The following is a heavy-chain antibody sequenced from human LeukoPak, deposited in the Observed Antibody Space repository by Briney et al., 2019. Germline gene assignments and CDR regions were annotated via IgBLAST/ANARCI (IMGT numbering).Heavy chain of an antibody. V-gene: IGHV4-4*07. CDR3: AGDSSEEALLDY. J-gene: IGHJ4*02. D-gene: IGHD3-22*01. CDR1: GGSISSYY. Sequence: SETLSLTCTVSGGSISSYYWSWIRQPAGKGLEWIGRNYTSGSTNYNPSLKSRVTMSVDTSKNQFSRKLSSVTGADTAVYYCAGDSSEEALLDYWGQGTLVTVSS. CDR2: NYTSGST.